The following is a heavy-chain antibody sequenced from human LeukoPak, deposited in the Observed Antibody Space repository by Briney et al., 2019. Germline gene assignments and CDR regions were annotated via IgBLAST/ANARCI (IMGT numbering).Heavy chain of an antibody. CDR1: GYTFTSYY. V-gene: IGHV1-46*01. J-gene: IGHJ3*02. D-gene: IGHD1-26*01. Sequence: ASVKVSCKASGYTFTSYYMHWVRQAPGQGLEWMGIINPSGGSTSYAQKFQGRVTMTRDMSTSTVYMELSSLRSEDTAVYYWSRDRPSGSYGDAFDISGEGTMVTVSS. CDR3: SRDRPSGSYGDAFDI. CDR2: INPSGGST.